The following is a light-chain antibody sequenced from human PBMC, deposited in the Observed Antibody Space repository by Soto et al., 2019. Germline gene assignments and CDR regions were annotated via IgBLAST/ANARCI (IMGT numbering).Light chain of an antibody. CDR1: QGVGND. V-gene: IGKV1-6*01. Sequence: AIQMTQSPSSLSASVGDRVTVTCRASQGVGNDLGWYQHKPGKAPKLLIFAASNLQTGVPSRFSGSGSGTDFPLTISGLQAEDSVTYYCLQDYDSPRTFGQGTKVEVK. CDR2: AAS. J-gene: IGKJ1*01. CDR3: LQDYDSPRT.